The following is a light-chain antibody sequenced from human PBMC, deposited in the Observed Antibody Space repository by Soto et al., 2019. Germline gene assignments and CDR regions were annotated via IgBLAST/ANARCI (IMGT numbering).Light chain of an antibody. CDR1: QSIRSSS. CDR2: GGS. CDR3: HQYGSSPLT. V-gene: IGKV3-20*01. J-gene: IGKJ4*01. Sequence: EIVLTQSPGTLSLSPGERATLSCRASQSIRSSSLAWYQQKPGQAPRLLIYGGSSRATGIPDRFSGGGSGTDFSLTISRLETEDFSVYYCHQYGSSPLTFVGGTKVEIK.